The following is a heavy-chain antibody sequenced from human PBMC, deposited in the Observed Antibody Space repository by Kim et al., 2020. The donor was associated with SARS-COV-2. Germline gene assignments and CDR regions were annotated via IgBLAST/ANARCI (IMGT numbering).Heavy chain of an antibody. J-gene: IGHJ5*02. CDR1: GGSFSGYY. CDR2: INHSGST. V-gene: IGHV4-34*01. D-gene: IGHD3-3*01. CDR3: ARGPSTRRRITIFGVVMDRGWFDP. Sequence: SETLSLTCAVYGGSFSGYYWSWIRQPPGKGLEWIGEINHSGSTNYNPSLKSRVTISVDTSKNQFSLKLSSVIAADTAVYYCARGPSTRRRITIFGVVMDRGWFDPWGQGTLVTVSS.